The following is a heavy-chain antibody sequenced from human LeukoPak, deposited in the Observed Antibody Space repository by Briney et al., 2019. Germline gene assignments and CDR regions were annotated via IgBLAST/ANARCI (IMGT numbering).Heavy chain of an antibody. D-gene: IGHD4-11*01. CDR3: ARSYSNYPGAYYYYMDV. J-gene: IGHJ6*03. CDR1: GCTFSSYA. CDR2: IIPIFSTA. V-gene: IGHV1-69*05. Sequence: ASVKLSCKASGCTFSSYAINWVRQAPGQGLEWMGGIIPIFSTANYAQKFQGRVTITTDESTSTAYMELSSLRSEDTAVYYCARSYSNYPGAYYYYMDVWGKGTTVTVSS.